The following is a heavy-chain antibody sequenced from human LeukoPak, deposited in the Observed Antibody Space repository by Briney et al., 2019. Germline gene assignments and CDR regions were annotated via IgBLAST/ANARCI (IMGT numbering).Heavy chain of an antibody. CDR3: ARRRLLWFGEPLTRFDP. CDR2: MYYSGNT. J-gene: IGHJ5*02. V-gene: IGHV4-39*01. Sequence: SETLSLTCTVSGASISSSSYYWGWIRQPPGKGLEWIGSMYYSGNTYYNPSLKSRVIISVDTSKNQFSLKLSSVTAADTAVYYCARRRLLWFGEPLTRFDPWGQGTLVTVSS. CDR1: GASISSSSYY. D-gene: IGHD3-10*01.